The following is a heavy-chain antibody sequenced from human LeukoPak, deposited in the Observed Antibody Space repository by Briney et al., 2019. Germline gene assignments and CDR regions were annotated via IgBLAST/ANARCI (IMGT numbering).Heavy chain of an antibody. V-gene: IGHV1-2*02. CDR2: INPNSGGT. CDR3: AREPTLLRYFDWSTHWFDP. D-gene: IGHD3-9*01. Sequence: ASVKVSCKASGYTFTGYYMHWVRQAPGQGLEWMGWINPNSGGTNYAQKFQGRVTMTRDTSISTAYMELSRLSSDDTAVYYCAREPTLLRYFDWSTHWFDPWGQGTLVTVSS. CDR1: GYTFTGYY. J-gene: IGHJ5*02.